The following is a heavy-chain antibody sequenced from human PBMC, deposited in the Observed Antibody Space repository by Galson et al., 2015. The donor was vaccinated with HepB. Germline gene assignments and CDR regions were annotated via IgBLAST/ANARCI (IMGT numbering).Heavy chain of an antibody. Sequence: SLRLSCAASGFTFSSYSMNWVRQAPGKGLEWVSYISRSGTTIYYADSVKGRFTISRDNAKNSLSLQMNSLRAEDTAVYYCARSLGDGRFPSDSWGQGTLVTVSS. D-gene: IGHD5-24*01. CDR2: ISRSGTTI. CDR1: GFTFSSYS. J-gene: IGHJ4*02. CDR3: ARSLGDGRFPSDS. V-gene: IGHV3-48*01.